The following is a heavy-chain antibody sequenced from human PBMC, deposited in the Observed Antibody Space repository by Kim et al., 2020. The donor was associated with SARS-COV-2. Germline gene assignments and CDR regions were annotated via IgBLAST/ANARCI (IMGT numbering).Heavy chain of an antibody. Sequence: GGSLRLSCAASRFTFNSYGMHWVRQAPGKGLEWVAVISFDGSNKYYADSVKGRFTISRDNSKNTLYLQMNSLRAEDTALYYCAKDLVVGTVADFYYYGL. CDR3: AKDLVVGTVADFYYYGL. D-gene: IGHD3-22*01. CDR2: ISFDGSNK. V-gene: IGHV3-30*18. CDR1: RFTFNSYG. J-gene: IGHJ6*01.